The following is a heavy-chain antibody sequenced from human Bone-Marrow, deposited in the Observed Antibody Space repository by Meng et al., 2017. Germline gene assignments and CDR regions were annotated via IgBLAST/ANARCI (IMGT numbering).Heavy chain of an antibody. D-gene: IGHD6-13*01. CDR2: IERKRDGGTT. CDR3: ATGAAAADH. CDR1: GLSFTDAW. Sequence: VQLVGSGGGLVKPGGSLRLSCVASGLSFTDAWMSWVRQASGKGLEWVGRIERKRDGGTTDYAAHVKGRFTISRDDSKNTLYLQMNSLISEDTAVYFCATGAAAADHWGQGTLVTVSS. J-gene: IGHJ4*02. V-gene: IGHV3-15*04.